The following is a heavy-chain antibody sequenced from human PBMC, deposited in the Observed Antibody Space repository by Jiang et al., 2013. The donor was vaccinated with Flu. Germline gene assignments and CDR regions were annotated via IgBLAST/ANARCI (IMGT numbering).Heavy chain of an antibody. CDR3: ARGVSAMTSSGYPYYFDY. J-gene: IGHJ4*02. D-gene: IGHD3-22*01. CDR2: ITGGNGNT. CDR1: IHVHYLC. Sequence: GAEVKKPWGLSEGFLQGFWIHVHYLCYALGAPGPPDKGLEWMGWITGGNGNTKYSQNFQGRVTITRDTSASTAYMELSRLRSEDTAMYYCARGVSAMTSSGYPYYFDYWGQGTLVTVSS. V-gene: IGHV1-3*01.